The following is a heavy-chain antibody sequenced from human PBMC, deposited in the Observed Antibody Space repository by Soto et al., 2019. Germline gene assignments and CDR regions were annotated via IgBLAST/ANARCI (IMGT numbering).Heavy chain of an antibody. D-gene: IGHD3-10*01. CDR2: INHSGST. CDR1: GGSFSGYY. CDR3: ARNMFRGDSPPGTKNYYYSYAMDV. Sequence: KTSETLSLTCAVYGGSFSGYYWLWIRQPPGKGLEWIGEINHSGSTNHNPSLKSRLTMSIDTSKKQLSLKLSSVTAADTAIYYCARNMFRGDSPPGTKNYYYSYAMDVWGQGTTVTVSS. V-gene: IGHV4-34*01. J-gene: IGHJ6*02.